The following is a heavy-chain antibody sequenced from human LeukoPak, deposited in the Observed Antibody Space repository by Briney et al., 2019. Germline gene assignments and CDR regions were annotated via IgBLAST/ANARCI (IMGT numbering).Heavy chain of an antibody. CDR3: TSRSQDYCSSTSCYDRS. V-gene: IGHV3-73*01. J-gene: IGHJ4*02. CDR1: GFTFSGSA. CDR2: IRRQANSYAT. D-gene: IGHD2-2*01. Sequence: GGSLRLSCAASGFTFSGSAMHWVRQASGKGLEWVGGIRRQANSYATAYAASVKGRFTISRDDSKNTAYLQMNSLKTEDTAVYYCTSRSQDYCSSTSCYDRSRGQGTLVTVSS.